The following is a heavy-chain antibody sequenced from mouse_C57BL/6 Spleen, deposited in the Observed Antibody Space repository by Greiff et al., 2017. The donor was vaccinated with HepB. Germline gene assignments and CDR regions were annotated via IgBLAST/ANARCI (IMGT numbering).Heavy chain of an antibody. CDR1: GFSLTSYA. CDR3: ARNYGSSYEDWYFDV. J-gene: IGHJ1*03. CDR2: IWTGGGT. V-gene: IGHV2-9-1*01. D-gene: IGHD1-1*01. Sequence: VQRVESGPGLVAPSQSLSITCTVSGFSLTSYAISWVRQPPGKGLEWLGVIWTGGGTNYNSALKSRLSISKDNSKSQVFLKMNSLQTDDTARYYCARNYGSSYEDWYFDVWGTGTTVTVSS.